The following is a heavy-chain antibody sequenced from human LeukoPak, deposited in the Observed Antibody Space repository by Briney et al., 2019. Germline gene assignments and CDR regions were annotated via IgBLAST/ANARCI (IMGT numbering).Heavy chain of an antibody. V-gene: IGHV4-39*01. CDR2: IYYSGST. J-gene: IGHJ4*02. Sequence: PSETLSLTCTVSGGSISSSSYYWGWIRQPPGKGLEWIGSIYYSGSTYYNPSLKSRVSISVHTSKNQFSLKLRSVTAADTAVYYCARGVIATGGNDFDYWGQGTLVTVSS. D-gene: IGHD6-13*01. CDR1: GGSISSSSYY. CDR3: ARGVIATGGNDFDY.